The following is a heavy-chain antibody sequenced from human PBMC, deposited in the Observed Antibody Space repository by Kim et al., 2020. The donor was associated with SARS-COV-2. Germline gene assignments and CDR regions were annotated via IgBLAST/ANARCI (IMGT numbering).Heavy chain of an antibody. J-gene: IGHJ4*02. CDR3: ARESVVTIFGVVIYPPHLDY. Sequence: GGSLRLSCAASGFTFSSYAMHWVRQAPGKGLEWVAVISYDGSNKYYADSVKGRFTISRDNSKNTLYLQMNSLRAEDTAVYYCARESVVTIFGVVIYPPHLDYWGQGTLVTVS. CDR1: GFTFSSYA. V-gene: IGHV3-30*04. CDR2: ISYDGSNK. D-gene: IGHD3-3*01.